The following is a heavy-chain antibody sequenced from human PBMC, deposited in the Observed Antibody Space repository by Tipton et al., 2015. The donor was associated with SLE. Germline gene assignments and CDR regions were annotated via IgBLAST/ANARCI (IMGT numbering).Heavy chain of an antibody. CDR1: GGSMRNWC. CDR2: ICYSGFS. V-gene: IGHV4-59*01. J-gene: IGHJ6*03. CDR3: ARAEMTTEGSVFYYYVDV. D-gene: IGHD5-24*01. Sequence: SGGSMRNWCWSWIRQPPGKGLEWIAFICYSGFSNYNPSLKSRLTISVDPFKNQFSLNLTAVTAADTAVYYCARAEMTTEGSVFYYYVDVWGKGTTVTVSS.